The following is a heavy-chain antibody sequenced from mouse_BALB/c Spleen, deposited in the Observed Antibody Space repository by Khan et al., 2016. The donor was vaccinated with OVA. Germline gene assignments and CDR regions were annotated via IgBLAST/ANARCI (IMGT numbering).Heavy chain of an antibody. CDR3: ARKNYYGYAVDY. V-gene: IGHV3-2*02. CDR1: GYSITTNYA. J-gene: IGHJ4*01. Sequence: EVELVESGPGLVKPSQSLSLTCTVTGYSITTNYAWDWIRQFPGNKLEWMGYISYSGSTSYNPSLKSRISITRDTSKNQFFLQLNSVTTEDTATEYGARKNYYGYAVDYWGQGTSVTVSS. CDR2: ISYSGST. D-gene: IGHD1-1*01.